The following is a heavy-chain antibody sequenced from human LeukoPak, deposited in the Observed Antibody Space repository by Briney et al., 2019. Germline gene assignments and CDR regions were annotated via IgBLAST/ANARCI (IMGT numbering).Heavy chain of an antibody. CDR3: AKAVYGSGINYYYGMDV. D-gene: IGHD3-10*01. Sequence: VGSLRLSCAASGFTFSSYAMSWVRQAPEKGLEWVSNISGSGASTYYADSVKGRFTISRDNSKSTLYLQMNSLRAEDTAIYYCAKAVYGSGINYYYGMDVWGQGTTVTVS. CDR2: ISGSGAST. V-gene: IGHV3-23*01. J-gene: IGHJ6*02. CDR1: GFTFSSYA.